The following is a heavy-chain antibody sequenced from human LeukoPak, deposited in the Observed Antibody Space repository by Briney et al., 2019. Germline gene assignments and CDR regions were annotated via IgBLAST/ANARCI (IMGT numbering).Heavy chain of an antibody. CDR3: AAGGQWLVRGTEY. Sequence: GGSLRLSCAASGLPVRFAGYAMSWVRQAPGKGLEWVATISGSGDTTYQADSLKGRFTISRDNSKNTLYLQMNSVRAEDTAVYYCAAGGQWLVRGTEYWGQGTLVSASS. J-gene: IGHJ4*02. CDR2: ISGSGDTT. CDR1: GLPVRFAGYA. D-gene: IGHD6-19*01. V-gene: IGHV3-23*01.